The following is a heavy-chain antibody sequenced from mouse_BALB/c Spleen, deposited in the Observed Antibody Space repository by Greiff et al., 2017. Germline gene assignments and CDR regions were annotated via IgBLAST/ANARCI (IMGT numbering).Heavy chain of an antibody. CDR3: ARGGYYGSSYAMDY. D-gene: IGHD1-1*01. V-gene: IGHV1S29*02. Sequence: VQLQQSGPELVKPGASVKISCKASGYTFTDYNMPWVKQSHGKSLEWIGYIYPYNGGTGYNQKFKSKATLTVDNSSSTAYMELRSLTSEDSAVYYCARGGYYGSSYAMDYWGQGTSVTVSS. J-gene: IGHJ4*01. CDR2: IYPYNGGT. CDR1: GYTFTDYN.